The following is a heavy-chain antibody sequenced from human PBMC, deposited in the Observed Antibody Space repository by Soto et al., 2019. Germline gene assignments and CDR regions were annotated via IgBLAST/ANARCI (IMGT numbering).Heavy chain of an antibody. D-gene: IGHD3-22*01. J-gene: IGHJ4*02. CDR1: GFTFISYA. Sequence: PGGSLRLSCAASGFTFISYAIHWFRQAPGKGLEYVSSISTNGGSTHYADSVKGRFTISRDNSKNTQYLQMSSLRADDTAVYYCVKGEYYYDSSGYYPFDYWGQGT. CDR2: ISTNGGST. CDR3: VKGEYYYDSSGYYPFDY. V-gene: IGHV3-64D*06.